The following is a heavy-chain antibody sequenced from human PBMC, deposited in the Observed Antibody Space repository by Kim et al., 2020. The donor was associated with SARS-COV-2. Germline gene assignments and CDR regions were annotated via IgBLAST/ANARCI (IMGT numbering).Heavy chain of an antibody. J-gene: IGHJ6*02. Sequence: GGSLRLSCAASGFTFSSYAMSWVRQAPGKGLEWVSAISGSGGSTYYADSVKGRFTISRDNSKNTLYLQMNSLRAEDTAVYYCAKSSYLYDILTRGYYYYGMDVWGQGTTVTVSS. V-gene: IGHV3-23*01. D-gene: IGHD3-9*01. CDR2: ISGSGGST. CDR3: AKSSYLYDILTRGYYYYGMDV. CDR1: GFTFSSYA.